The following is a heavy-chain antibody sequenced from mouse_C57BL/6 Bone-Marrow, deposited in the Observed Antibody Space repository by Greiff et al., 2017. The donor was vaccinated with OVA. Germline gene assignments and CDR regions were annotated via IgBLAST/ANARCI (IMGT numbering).Heavy chain of an antibody. CDR2: IRNKANGYTT. CDR3: ARLIYYYGLFDY. D-gene: IGHD1-1*01. CDR1: GFTFTDYY. V-gene: IGHV7-3*01. J-gene: IGHJ2*01. Sequence: EVMLVESGGGLVQPGGSLSLSCAASGFTFTDYYMSWVRQPPGKALEWLGFIRNKANGYTTEYSASVKGRFTISRDNSQSILYLQMNALRAEDSATYYCARLIYYYGLFDYGGQGTTLTVSA.